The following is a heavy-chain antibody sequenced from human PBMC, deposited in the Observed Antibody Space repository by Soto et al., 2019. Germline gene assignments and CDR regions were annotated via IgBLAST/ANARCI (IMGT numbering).Heavy chain of an antibody. CDR2: INAGNGNT. D-gene: IGHD6-19*01. CDR1: GYTFTSYG. V-gene: IGHV1-3*05. Sequence: QVQLVQSGAEEKKPGASVKVSCKTSGYTFTSYGIYWVRQAPGQRLEWMGWINAGNGNTKYSQKFQGRVTITRDTSASTAYMALTSLRSADTAVYCCARSPGGWLHYVDYWGPGALGTVSS. CDR3: ARSPGGWLHYVDY. J-gene: IGHJ4*02.